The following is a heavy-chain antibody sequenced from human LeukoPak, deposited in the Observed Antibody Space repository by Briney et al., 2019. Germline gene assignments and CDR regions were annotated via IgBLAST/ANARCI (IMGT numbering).Heavy chain of an antibody. CDR3: ASTDSSGYYAYYFDY. J-gene: IGHJ4*02. Sequence: SAKVSCKASGGTFSSYAISWVRQAPGQGLEWMGRIIPILGIANYAQKFQGRVTITADKSTSTAYMELSSLRSEDTAVYYCASTDSSGYYAYYFDYWGQGTLVTVSS. V-gene: IGHV1-69*04. CDR2: IIPILGIA. CDR1: GGTFSSYA. D-gene: IGHD3-22*01.